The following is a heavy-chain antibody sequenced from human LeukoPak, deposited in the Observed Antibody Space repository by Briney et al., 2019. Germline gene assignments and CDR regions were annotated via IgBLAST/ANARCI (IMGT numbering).Heavy chain of an antibody. CDR1: GYTFTGYY. V-gene: IGHV1-2*02. Sequence: ASVKVSCKASGYTFTGYYMHWVRQAPGQGLEWMGWINPNSGGTNYAQKFQGRVTMTRDTSISTAYMELSSLRSEDTAVYYCARAGSFSYGDYAHWGQGTLVTVSS. J-gene: IGHJ4*02. CDR3: ARAGSFSYGDYAH. CDR2: INPNSGGT. D-gene: IGHD4-17*01.